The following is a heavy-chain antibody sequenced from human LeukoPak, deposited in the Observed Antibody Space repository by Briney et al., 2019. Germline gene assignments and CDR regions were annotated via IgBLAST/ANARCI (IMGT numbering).Heavy chain of an antibody. Sequence: SETLSLTCTVSGGSISSGGYYWSWIRQHPGKGLEWIGYIYYSGSTYYNPSLKSRVTISADTSKNQFSLKLSSVTAADTAVYYCARAVRAAGTRGNWFDPWGQGTLVTVSS. CDR2: IYYSGST. CDR3: ARAVRAAGTRGNWFDP. J-gene: IGHJ5*02. CDR1: GGSISSGGYY. V-gene: IGHV4-31*03. D-gene: IGHD6-13*01.